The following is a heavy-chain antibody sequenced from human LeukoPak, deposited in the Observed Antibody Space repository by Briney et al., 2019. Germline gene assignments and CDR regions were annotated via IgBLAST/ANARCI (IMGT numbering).Heavy chain of an antibody. V-gene: IGHV3-21*01. CDR1: GFTFSSYS. D-gene: IGHD3-10*01. CDR2: ISSSSSYI. CDR3: AREIYGSGSYYTDAFDI. J-gene: IGHJ3*02. Sequence: GGSLRLSCAASGFTFSSYSMNWVRQAPGKGLGWVSSISSSSSYIYYADSVKGRFTISRDNAKNSLYLQMNSLRAEDTAVYYCAREIYGSGSYYTDAFDIWGQGTMVTVSS.